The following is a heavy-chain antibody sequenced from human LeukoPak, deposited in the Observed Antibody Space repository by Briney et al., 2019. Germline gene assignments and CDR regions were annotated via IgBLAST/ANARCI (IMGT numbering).Heavy chain of an antibody. J-gene: IGHJ4*02. CDR3: ARGTLAAAGTNFDY. Sequence: PSGTLSLTCAVSGGSISSSNWWSWVRQPPGKGLEWIGEIYHSGSTNYNPSLKSRVTITVDKSKNQFSLKLSSVTAADTAVYYCARGTLAAAGTNFDYWGQGTLVTVSS. CDR2: IYHSGST. D-gene: IGHD6-13*01. V-gene: IGHV4-4*02. CDR1: GGSISSSNW.